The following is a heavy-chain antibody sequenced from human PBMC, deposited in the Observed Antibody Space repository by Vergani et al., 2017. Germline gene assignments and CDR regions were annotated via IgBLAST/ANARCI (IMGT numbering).Heavy chain of an antibody. D-gene: IGHD5-18*01. CDR2: ISSSSSYI. CDR1: GFALNRHA. J-gene: IGHJ6*03. V-gene: IGHV3-21*01. CDR3: ARGGEIQLWLRAYYYYMDV. Sequence: VQLVESGGGVVQPGTSLRLSCVVSGFALNRHAMYWVRQAPGKGLEWVSSISSSSSYIYYADSVKGRFTISRDNAKNSLYLQMNSLRAEDTAVYYCARGGEIQLWLRAYYYYMDVWGKGTTVTVSS.